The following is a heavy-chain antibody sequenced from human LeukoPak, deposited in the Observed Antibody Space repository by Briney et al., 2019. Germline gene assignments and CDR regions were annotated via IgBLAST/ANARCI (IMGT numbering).Heavy chain of an antibody. CDR1: GGSFSGYC. Sequence: PSETLSLTCAVYGGSFSGYCWSWIRQPPGKGLEWIGEINHSGSTNYNPSLKSRVTISVDTSKNQFSLKLSSVTAADTAVYYCAREVAARPHWFDPWGQGTLVTVSS. D-gene: IGHD6-6*01. V-gene: IGHV4-34*01. CDR2: INHSGST. CDR3: AREVAARPHWFDP. J-gene: IGHJ5*02.